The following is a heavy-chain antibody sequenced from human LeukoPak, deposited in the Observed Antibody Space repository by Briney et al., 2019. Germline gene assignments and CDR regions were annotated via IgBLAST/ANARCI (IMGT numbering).Heavy chain of an antibody. J-gene: IGHJ4*02. CDR1: GGSISGYY. D-gene: IGHD3-10*01. V-gene: IGHV4-59*01. CDR2: IYYSGST. Sequence: SETLSLTCTVSGGSISGYYWSWIRQPPGKGLEWIGYIYYSGSTNYNPSLKSRVTISVDTSKNQFSLKLSSVTAADTAVYYCARDVLRFGELFTPDWGQGTLVTVSS. CDR3: ARDVLRFGELFTPD.